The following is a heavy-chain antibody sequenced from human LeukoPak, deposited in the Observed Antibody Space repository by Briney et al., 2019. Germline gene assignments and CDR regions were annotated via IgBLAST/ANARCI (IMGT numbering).Heavy chain of an antibody. D-gene: IGHD3-9*01. CDR3: AGRGIVTGYFDF. J-gene: IGHJ4*02. V-gene: IGHV4-39*01. CDR2: IFHRGST. CDR1: GDSITNSNFY. Sequence: SEPLSLTCTVSGDSITNSNFYWGWIRQSPGKGLEWIGSIFHRGSTNYNPSLKSRVTISVDTSKNQFYLRVRSVTAAETALYYCAGRGIVTGYFDFWGRGTLVTVSS.